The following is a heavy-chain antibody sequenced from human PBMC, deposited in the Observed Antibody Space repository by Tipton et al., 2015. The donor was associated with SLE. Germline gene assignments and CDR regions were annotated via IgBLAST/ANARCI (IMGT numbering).Heavy chain of an antibody. Sequence: LACAVYGGSFSGYYWSWIRQPPGKGLEWIGEINHSGSTSYNPSLKSRVTISVDTSKNQFSLKLSSVTAADTAVYYCARGLRITMNRPIFDYWGQGTLVTVSS. V-gene: IGHV4-34*01. CDR1: GGSFSGYY. CDR3: ARGLRITMNRPIFDY. CDR2: INHSGST. J-gene: IGHJ4*02. D-gene: IGHD3-22*01.